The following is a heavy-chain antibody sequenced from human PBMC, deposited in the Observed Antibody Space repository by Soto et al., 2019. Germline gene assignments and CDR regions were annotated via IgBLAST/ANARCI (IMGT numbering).Heavy chain of an antibody. Sequence: PSETLSLTCAVYGGSFSGYYLSWIRQPPGKGLEWIGEINHSGSTNYNPSLKSRVTISVDTSKNQLSLKLSSVTAADTAVYYCARTKWLRSNWFDPWGQGTLVTVYS. J-gene: IGHJ5*02. V-gene: IGHV4-34*01. D-gene: IGHD5-12*01. CDR1: GGSFSGYY. CDR3: ARTKWLRSNWFDP. CDR2: INHSGST.